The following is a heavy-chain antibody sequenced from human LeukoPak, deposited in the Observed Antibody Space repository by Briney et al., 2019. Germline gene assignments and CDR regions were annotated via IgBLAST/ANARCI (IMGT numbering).Heavy chain of an antibody. CDR3: ASEVRFHFDY. D-gene: IGHD3-10*01. J-gene: IGHJ4*02. CDR1: GFTVSSNY. CDR2: IYSGGST. Sequence: PGGSLRLSCAASGFTVSSNYMSWVRQAPGKGLEWVSVIYSGGSTNYADSVKGRFTISRDSSKNTLYLQMNSLRAEDTAVYYCASEVRFHFDYWGQGTLVTVSS. V-gene: IGHV3-66*01.